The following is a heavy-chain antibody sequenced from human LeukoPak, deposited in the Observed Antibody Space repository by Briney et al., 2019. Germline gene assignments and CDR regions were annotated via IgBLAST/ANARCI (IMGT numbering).Heavy chain of an antibody. J-gene: IGHJ4*02. D-gene: IGHD3-3*01. CDR2: ISYDGSNK. Sequence: PGRSLRLSCAASGFTFSSYGMHWVRQAPGKGLEWVAVISYDGSNKYYADSVKGRFTVSRDNSKNTLYLQMNSLRAEDTAVYYCAKAGLYDFWSGYYNGFFDYWGQGTLVTVSS. V-gene: IGHV3-30*18. CDR1: GFTFSSYG. CDR3: AKAGLYDFWSGYYNGFFDY.